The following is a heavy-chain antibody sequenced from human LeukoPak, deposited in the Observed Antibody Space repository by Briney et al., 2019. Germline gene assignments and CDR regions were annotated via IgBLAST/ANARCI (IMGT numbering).Heavy chain of an antibody. CDR3: ARVIMAGRFCDF. J-gene: IGHJ4*02. D-gene: IGHD6-19*01. CDR2: IGAYYGNT. V-gene: IGHV1-18*01. CDR1: GYTFTSYG. Sequence: ASGKVSCKASGYTFTSYGISLVRQAPGQGLELMWWIGAYYGNTNYAQKLYVRGTMTTDTSTSTEYMELRTLSSDDTAVYYCARVIMAGRFCDFWGQGTLVTVSS.